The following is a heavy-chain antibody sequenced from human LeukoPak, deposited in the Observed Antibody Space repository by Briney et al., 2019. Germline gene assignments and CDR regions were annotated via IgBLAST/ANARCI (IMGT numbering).Heavy chain of an antibody. CDR3: ARVVAVAGYFDY. V-gene: IGHV4-59*01. CDR1: GGSISSYY. J-gene: IGHJ4*02. D-gene: IGHD6-19*01. CDR2: IYYSGST. Sequence: SETLSLTCTVSGGSISSYYWSWIRQPPGKGLEWIGYIYYSGSTNYNPSLKSRVTISVDTSKNQFSLKLSSVTAADTAVYYCARVVAVAGYFDYWGQGTLVTISS.